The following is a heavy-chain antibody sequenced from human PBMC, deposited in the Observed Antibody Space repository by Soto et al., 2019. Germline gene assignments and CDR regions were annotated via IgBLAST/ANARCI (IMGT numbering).Heavy chain of an antibody. CDR1: GGTFNTYS. CDR3: ARGGDSSSLRAFYSYGFDV. V-gene: IGHV1-69*18. Sequence: QVQLVQSGAEVKKPGSSVKVSCKASGGTFNTYSFGWLRQAPGQGLQWMGSIIPFIGAPNYAQTFQDRVTIPADESTTPAYMELSGLKSEDTAVYFCARGGDSSSLRAFYSYGFDVWGQGTSVTVSS. J-gene: IGHJ6*02. CDR2: IIPFIGAP. D-gene: IGHD6-6*01.